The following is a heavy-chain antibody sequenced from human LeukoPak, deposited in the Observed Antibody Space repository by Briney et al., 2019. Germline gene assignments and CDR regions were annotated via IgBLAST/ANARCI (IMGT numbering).Heavy chain of an antibody. CDR1: GGSFSGYY. V-gene: IGHV4-34*01. Sequence: SETLSLTCAVYGGSFSGYYWSWIRQPPGKGLEWIGEINHSGSTNYNPSLKSRVTISVGTSKNQFSLKLSSVTAADTAVYYCARGRIRFLEYYYYYMDVWGKGTTVTVSS. D-gene: IGHD3-3*01. CDR2: INHSGST. CDR3: ARGRIRFLEYYYYYMDV. J-gene: IGHJ6*03.